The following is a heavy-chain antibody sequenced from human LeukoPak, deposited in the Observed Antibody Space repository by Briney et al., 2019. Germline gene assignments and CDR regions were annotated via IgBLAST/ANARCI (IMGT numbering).Heavy chain of an antibody. V-gene: IGHV3-66*01. D-gene: IGHD6-19*01. Sequence: GGSLRLSCAVSGLTFSNYWMHWVRQAPGKGLEWVSVIYSGGSTYYADSVKGRFTISRDNSKNTLYLQMNSLRAEDTAVYYCARYNSGWYYFDYWGQGTLVTVSS. J-gene: IGHJ4*02. CDR3: ARYNSGWYYFDY. CDR2: IYSGGST. CDR1: GLTFSNYW.